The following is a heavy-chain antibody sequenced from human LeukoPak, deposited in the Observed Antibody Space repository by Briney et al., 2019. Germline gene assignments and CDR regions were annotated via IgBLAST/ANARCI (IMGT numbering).Heavy chain of an antibody. J-gene: IGHJ4*02. D-gene: IGHD4-23*01. CDR1: GFTFTIYG. Sequence: PGGSLRLSCAASGFTFTIYGMTWVRQAPGKGLEWVSTITSGGSTYYADSVKGRFTISRDNSKNTLYLQMNSLRAEDTAVYYCAKGHDYGGTFDYWGQGTLVTVSS. CDR2: ITSGGST. V-gene: IGHV3-23*01. CDR3: AKGHDYGGTFDY.